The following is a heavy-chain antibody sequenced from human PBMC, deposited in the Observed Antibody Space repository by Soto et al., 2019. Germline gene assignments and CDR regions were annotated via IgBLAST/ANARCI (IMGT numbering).Heavy chain of an antibody. Sequence: QVQLQESGPGLVKPSQTLSLTCTVSGGSISSGGYYWSWIRQHPGKGLEWIGYIYYSGSTYYNPSLKSRVTISVDTSKIQFSLKLSSVTAADTAVYYCARGTLWCGELSYYFDYWGQGTLVTVSS. D-gene: IGHD3-10*01. V-gene: IGHV4-31*03. CDR1: GGSISSGGYY. CDR3: ARGTLWCGELSYYFDY. J-gene: IGHJ4*02. CDR2: IYYSGST.